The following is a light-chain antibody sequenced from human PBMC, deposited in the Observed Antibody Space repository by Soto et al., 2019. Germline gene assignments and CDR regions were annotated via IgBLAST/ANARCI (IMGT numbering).Light chain of an antibody. Sequence: AIQLTQSPSSLSASVGDRVTITCRASQGISSALAWYQQKPGKTPNLLIYDASSLESGVPSRFSGSESGTDFTLTISSLQPEDFATYYCQQFNSYPLTFGQGTRLEIK. V-gene: IGKV1-13*02. CDR2: DAS. CDR1: QGISSA. J-gene: IGKJ5*01. CDR3: QQFNSYPLT.